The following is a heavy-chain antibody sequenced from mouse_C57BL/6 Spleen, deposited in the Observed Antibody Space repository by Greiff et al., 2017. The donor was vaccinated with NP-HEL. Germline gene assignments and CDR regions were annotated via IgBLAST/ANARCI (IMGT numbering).Heavy chain of an antibody. Sequence: VQLQQSGPELVKPGASVKISCKASGYSFTGYYMNWVKQSPEKSLEWIGEINPSTGGTTYNQKFKAKATLTVDKSSSTAYMQLKSLTSEDSAVYYCARRYGSSSAWFAYWGQGTLVTVSA. D-gene: IGHD1-1*01. CDR1: GYSFTGYY. CDR3: ARRYGSSSAWFAY. CDR2: INPSTGGT. J-gene: IGHJ3*01. V-gene: IGHV1-42*01.